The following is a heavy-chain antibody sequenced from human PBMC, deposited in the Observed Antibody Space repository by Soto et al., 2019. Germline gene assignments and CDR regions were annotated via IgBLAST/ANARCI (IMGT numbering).Heavy chain of an antibody. Sequence: SETLSLTCDVSGGSISTGVYSWNWIRQPPGKGLEWVGYINHSGSTYDNPSLKSRVTMSVSRSKNQFSLNLTSVTAADTAVYFCARGHYRYAMDVWGQGTTVTVSS. J-gene: IGHJ6*02. CDR3: ARGHYRYAMDV. CDR1: GGSISTGVYS. CDR2: INHSGST. V-gene: IGHV4-30-2*01.